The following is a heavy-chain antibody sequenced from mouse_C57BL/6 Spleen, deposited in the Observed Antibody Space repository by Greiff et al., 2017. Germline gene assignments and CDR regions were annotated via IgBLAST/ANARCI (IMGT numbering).Heavy chain of an antibody. CDR3: ARNWDVGYFDY. V-gene: IGHV1-69*01. CDR2: IDPSDSYT. CDR1: GYTFTSYW. D-gene: IGHD4-1*01. Sequence: QVQLQQSGAELVMPGASVKLSCKASGYTFTSYWMHWVQQRPGQGLEWIGEIDPSDSYTNYNQKLKGKSTLTVDKSSSTAYMQLSILTSEDSAVYYCARNWDVGYFDYWGQGTTLTVSS. J-gene: IGHJ2*01.